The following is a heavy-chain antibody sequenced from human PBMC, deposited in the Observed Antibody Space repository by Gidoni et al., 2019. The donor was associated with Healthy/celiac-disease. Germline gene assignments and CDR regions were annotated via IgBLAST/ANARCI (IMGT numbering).Heavy chain of an antibody. Sequence: SPSFQGHVTISADKSISTAYLQWSSRKASDTAMYYCARHGLAAAFDAFDIWGQGTMVTVSS. D-gene: IGHD6-13*01. V-gene: IGHV5-10-1*01. CDR3: ARHGLAAAFDAFDI. J-gene: IGHJ3*02.